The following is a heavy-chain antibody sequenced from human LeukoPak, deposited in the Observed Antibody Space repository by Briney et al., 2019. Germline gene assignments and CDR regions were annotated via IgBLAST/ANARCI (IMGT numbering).Heavy chain of an antibody. CDR2: IYYSGIT. V-gene: IGHV4-59*12. D-gene: IGHD1-1*01. CDR1: GGSISNSY. CDR3: ARLRDLYNIFDY. Sequence: SEPLSLTCTVSGGSISNSYWSWIRQPPEKGLEWIGYIYYSGITNYNPSLKSRVTISVDTPKNQFSLKLSSVTAADTAVYYCARLRDLYNIFDYWGQGTLVTVSS. J-gene: IGHJ4*02.